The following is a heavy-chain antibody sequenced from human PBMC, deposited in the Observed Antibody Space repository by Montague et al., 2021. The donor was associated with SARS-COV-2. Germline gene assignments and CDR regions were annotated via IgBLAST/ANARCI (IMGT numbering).Heavy chain of an antibody. CDR2: IYYSGST. CDR1: GGSISSSSYY. CDR3: AIEVGAMVYYYGMDV. D-gene: IGHD1-26*01. J-gene: IGHJ6*02. Sequence: SETLSLTYTVSGGSISSSSYYWGWIRQPPGKGLEWIGSIYYSGSTYYNPSLKSRVTISVDTSKNQFSLKLSSVTAADTAVYYCAIEVGAMVYYYGMDVWGQGTTVTVSS. V-gene: IGHV4-39*01.